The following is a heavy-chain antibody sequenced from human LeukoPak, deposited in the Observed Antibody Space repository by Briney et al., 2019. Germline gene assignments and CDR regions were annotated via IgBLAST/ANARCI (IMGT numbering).Heavy chain of an antibody. CDR1: VFTFSSYD. D-gene: IGHD3-22*01. CDR3: ARDIAYDSSGYYSPHFDY. V-gene: IGHV3-23*01. Sequence: GGSLRLSCAASVFTFSSYDMSWVRQAPGRGPERVSLITGSGGSTYYADSVKGRFTISRDNSKNTLYLQMNSLRDEDTAVYYCARDIAYDSSGYYSPHFDYWGQGTLVTVSS. J-gene: IGHJ4*02. CDR2: ITGSGGST.